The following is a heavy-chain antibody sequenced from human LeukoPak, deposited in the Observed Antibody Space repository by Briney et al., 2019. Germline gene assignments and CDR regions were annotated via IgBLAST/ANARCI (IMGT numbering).Heavy chain of an antibody. V-gene: IGHV3-74*01. Sequence: PGGPLRLSCAAPGFTFSKYWMLWVRQAPGKGLESVSRINTDGTVTTYADSVKGRFTVSRDNADNTMFLQMNSVRDEDTAVYYCATKQWLAPPPDSWGQGTPVTVSS. CDR2: INTDGTVT. CDR3: ATKQWLAPPPDS. J-gene: IGHJ4*02. D-gene: IGHD6-19*01. CDR1: GFTFSKYW.